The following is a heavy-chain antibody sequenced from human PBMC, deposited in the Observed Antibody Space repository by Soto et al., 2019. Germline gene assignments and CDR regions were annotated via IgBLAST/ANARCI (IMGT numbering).Heavy chain of an antibody. CDR1: GGSISSYY. Sequence: PSETLSLTCTVSGGSISSYYWSWIRQPPGKGPEWIGYIYYSGSTNYNPSLKSRVTISVDTSKNQFSLKLSSVTAADTAVYYCARGNYYDSSGYWNGAFDIWGQGTMVTVSS. J-gene: IGHJ3*02. V-gene: IGHV4-59*01. CDR3: ARGNYYDSSGYWNGAFDI. D-gene: IGHD3-22*01. CDR2: IYYSGST.